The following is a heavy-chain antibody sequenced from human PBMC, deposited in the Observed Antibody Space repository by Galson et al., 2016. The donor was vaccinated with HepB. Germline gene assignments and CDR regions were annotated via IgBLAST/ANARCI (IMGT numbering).Heavy chain of an antibody. Sequence: SETLSLTCTVSGGSISGSTYYWGWIRQPPGKGLEWIGNTFYSGNTYYNTYYNPSLTSRVTISVDTSKKQFALRLSSVTAADTAVYYCARHGGKMPTLPYYYYMGVWGKGTTVIVSS. CDR3: ARHGGKMPTLPYYYYMGV. J-gene: IGHJ6*03. V-gene: IGHV4-39*01. CDR2: TFYSGNTYYNT. CDR1: GGSISGSTYY. D-gene: IGHD5-24*01.